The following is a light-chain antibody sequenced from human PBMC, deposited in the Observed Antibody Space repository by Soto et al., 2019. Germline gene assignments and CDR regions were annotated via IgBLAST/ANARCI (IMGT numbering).Light chain of an antibody. CDR2: DVS. CDR3: SSYTSSSTL. V-gene: IGLV2-14*01. J-gene: IGLJ2*01. CDR1: SSDVGGYNY. Sequence: QSVLTQPASVSGSPGQSITISCTGTSSDVGGYNYVSWYQQHPGKAPKLMIYDVSNRPSGVSNRFSGSKSGNTASLTISGLLAEDEADYYCSSYTSSSTLFGGGTQLTVL.